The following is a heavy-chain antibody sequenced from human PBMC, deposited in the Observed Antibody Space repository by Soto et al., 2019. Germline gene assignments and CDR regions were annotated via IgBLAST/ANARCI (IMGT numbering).Heavy chain of an antibody. Sequence: GGSLRLSCAASGFTFSSYWMSWVRQAPGKGLEWVANIKQDGSEKYYVDSVKGRFTISRDNAKNSLYLQMNSLRAEDTAVYYCARVGGSYDILTGYYIFHYYYYMDVWGKGTTVTVSS. J-gene: IGHJ6*03. CDR2: IKQDGSEK. CDR1: GFTFSSYW. V-gene: IGHV3-7*01. CDR3: ARVGGSYDILTGYYIFHYYYYMDV. D-gene: IGHD3-9*01.